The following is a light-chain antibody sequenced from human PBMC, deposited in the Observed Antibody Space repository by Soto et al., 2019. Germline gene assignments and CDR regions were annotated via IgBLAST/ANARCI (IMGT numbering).Light chain of an antibody. CDR2: EAS. CDR3: QQYGTPRSVT. CDR1: QSVGNN. V-gene: IGKV3-11*01. Sequence: EIVLTQSPATLSLSPGERSALSFRGSQSVGNNLAWYQQKPGQAPGLLIYEASTRATGIPARFSGSGSGTDFTLTISSLEPEDFAVYYCQQYGTPRSVTFGQGTRLEIK. J-gene: IGKJ5*01.